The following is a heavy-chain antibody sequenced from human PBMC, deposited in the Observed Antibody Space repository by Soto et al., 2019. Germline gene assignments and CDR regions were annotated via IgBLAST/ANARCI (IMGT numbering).Heavy chain of an antibody. V-gene: IGHV4-4*02. CDR2: IYRTGST. D-gene: IGHD1-7*01. J-gene: IGHJ4*02. CDR1: GGSFTSNNW. CDR3: ASRDPGTSVDY. Sequence: SETLSLTCAVSGGSFTSNNWWTWVRQPPGQGLEWIGEIYRTGSTNYNPSLKSRVTLSLDKSENQFSLKVTSLTAADTAVYYCASRDPGTSVDYWGQGTLVTVSS.